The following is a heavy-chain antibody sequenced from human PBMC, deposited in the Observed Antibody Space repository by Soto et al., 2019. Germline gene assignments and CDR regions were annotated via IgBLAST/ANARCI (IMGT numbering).Heavy chain of an antibody. CDR2: IYYSGST. J-gene: IGHJ5*02. CDR1: GGSISSYY. CDR3: ARASVVPYNWFDP. V-gene: IGHV4-59*01. Sequence: SETLSLTCTASGGSISSYYWSWIRQPPGKGLEWIGYIYYSGSTNYNPSLKSRVTISVDTSKNQFSLKLSSVTAADTAVYYCARASVVPYNWFDPWGQGTLVTVSS. D-gene: IGHD6-6*01.